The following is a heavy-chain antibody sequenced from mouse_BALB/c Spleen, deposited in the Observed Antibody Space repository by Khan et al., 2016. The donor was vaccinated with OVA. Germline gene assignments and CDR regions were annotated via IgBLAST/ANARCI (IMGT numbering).Heavy chain of an antibody. CDR3: AKVYYAYVDCWYFDV. J-gene: IGHJ1*01. CDR1: GFSLTNYG. V-gene: IGHV2-3*01. Sequence: QVQLQQSGPGLVAPSQSLSITCTVSGFSLTNYGVSRVRQPQGKGLEWLGIIWGDGSTNYHSAPRSRLSISKDKSKSQVLLKMNSLQTDDTGTYYFAKVYYAYVDCWYFDVGVAGTTGTVSS. CDR2: IWGDGST. D-gene: IGHD2-1*01.